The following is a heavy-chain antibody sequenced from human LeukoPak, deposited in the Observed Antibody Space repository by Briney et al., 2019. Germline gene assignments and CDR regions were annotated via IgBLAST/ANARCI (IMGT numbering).Heavy chain of an antibody. Sequence: PGGSLRLSCAASGFTFSSYAMHRVRQAPGKGLEWVAVISYDGSNKYYADSVKGRFTISRDNSKNTLYLQMNSLRAEDTAVYYCASAVVPAAIGGFDPWGQGTLVTVSS. D-gene: IGHD2-2*01. V-gene: IGHV3-30-3*01. J-gene: IGHJ5*02. CDR2: ISYDGSNK. CDR3: ASAVVPAAIGGFDP. CDR1: GFTFSSYA.